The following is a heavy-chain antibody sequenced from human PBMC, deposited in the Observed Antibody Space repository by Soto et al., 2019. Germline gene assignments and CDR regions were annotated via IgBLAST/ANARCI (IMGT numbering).Heavy chain of an antibody. CDR1: GFTFSSYG. Sequence: GGSLRLSCAASGFTFSSYGMHWVRQAPGKGLEWVAVISYDGSNKYYADSVKGRFTIYRDNSKNTLYLQMNSLRAEDTAEYYCANAYCCSEIEDFQHWGQGPMVT. V-gene: IGHV3-30*18. D-gene: IGHD6-6*01. CDR3: ANAYCCSEIEDFQH. J-gene: IGHJ1*01. CDR2: ISYDGSNK.